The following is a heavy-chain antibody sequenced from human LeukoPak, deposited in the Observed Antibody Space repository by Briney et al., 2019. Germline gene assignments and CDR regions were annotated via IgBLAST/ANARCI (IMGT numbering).Heavy chain of an antibody. CDR3: ARSYGSAPDV. V-gene: IGHV3-53*01. J-gene: IGHJ6*02. CDR1: GFTVSSNY. D-gene: IGHD3-10*01. CDR2: IYSGGST. Sequence: GGSLRLSCAASGFTVSSNYMSWVRQAPGKGLEWVSSIYSGGSTYYADSVKGRFTISRDNSKNTVYLQMNSLRAEDTAVYYCARSYGSAPDVWGQGTTVTVSS.